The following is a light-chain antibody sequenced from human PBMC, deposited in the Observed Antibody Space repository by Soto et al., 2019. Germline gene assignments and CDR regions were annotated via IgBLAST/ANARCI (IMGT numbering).Light chain of an antibody. Sequence: EIVLTQSPGTLSFSPGERATLSCRASQSVSSNYLGWYQQKPGQAPRLLIYGASSRATGIPDRFSGSGSGTDFILTITRMEPEDFAVHYCQQYENSPWTFGQGTKVDIK. CDR3: QQYENSPWT. CDR2: GAS. V-gene: IGKV3-20*01. CDR1: QSVSSNY. J-gene: IGKJ1*01.